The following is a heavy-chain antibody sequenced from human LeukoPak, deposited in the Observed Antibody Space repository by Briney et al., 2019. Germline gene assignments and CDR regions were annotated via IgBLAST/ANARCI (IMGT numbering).Heavy chain of an antibody. V-gene: IGHV4-31*03. J-gene: IGHJ3*02. CDR2: IYYSGST. D-gene: IGHD3-22*01. CDR3: ARGRDSSGYRALDAFDI. CDR1: GGSISSGGYY. Sequence: KPSQTLSLTCTVSGGSISSGGYYWSWIRQHPGKGLEWIGYIYYSGSTYYNPSLKSRVTISVDTSKNQFSLELSSVTAADTAVYYCARGRDSSGYRALDAFDIWGQGTMVTVSS.